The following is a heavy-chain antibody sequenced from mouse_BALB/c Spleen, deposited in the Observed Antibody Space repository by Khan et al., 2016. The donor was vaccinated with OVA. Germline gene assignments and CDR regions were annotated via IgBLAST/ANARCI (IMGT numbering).Heavy chain of an antibody. CDR1: GYTFTTYW. CDR2: INPTSGYT. V-gene: IGHV1-7*01. J-gene: IGHJ2*01. CDR3: TRDRFDY. Sequence: QIQLVQSGAERAKPGASVKMSCKASGYTFTTYWMHWVKQRPGQGLEWIGYINPTSGYTDYNEKFKDRATLSADKSSSPAYMQLSSLTSEDSAVYSCTRDRFDYWVKGTTLTVS.